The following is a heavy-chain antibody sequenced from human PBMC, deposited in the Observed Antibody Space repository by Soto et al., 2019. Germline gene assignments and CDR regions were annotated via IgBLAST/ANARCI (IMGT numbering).Heavy chain of an antibody. Sequence: GGSLRLSCAASGFTFSDYYMSWIRQAPGKGLEWVSYISSSGSTIYYADSVKGRFTISRDNAKNSLYLQMNSLRAEDTAVYYYARAGYGDYLRDASYYFDYLCQGTLVTVSS. J-gene: IGHJ4*02. CDR1: GFTFSDYY. V-gene: IGHV3-11*01. CDR3: ARAGYGDYLRDASYYFDY. D-gene: IGHD4-17*01. CDR2: ISSSGSTI.